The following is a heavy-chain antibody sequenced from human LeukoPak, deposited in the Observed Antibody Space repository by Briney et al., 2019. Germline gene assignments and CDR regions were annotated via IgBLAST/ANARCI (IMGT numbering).Heavy chain of an antibody. J-gene: IGHJ4*02. CDR2: ISYDGSNK. CDR1: GFTFSSYG. Sequence: GGSLRLSCAASGFTFSSYGMHWVRQAPGKGLEWVAVISYDGSNKYYADSVKGRFTISRDNSKNTLYLQMNSLRAEDTAVYYCAKDLQAGHFDYWGQGNLVTVSS. D-gene: IGHD6-19*01. CDR3: AKDLQAGHFDY. V-gene: IGHV3-30*18.